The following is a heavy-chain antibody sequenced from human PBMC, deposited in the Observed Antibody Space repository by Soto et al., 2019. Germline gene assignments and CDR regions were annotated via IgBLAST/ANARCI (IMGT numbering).Heavy chain of an antibody. CDR1: GGSISSYY. CDR2: IYTSGST. D-gene: IGHD6-19*01. J-gene: IGHJ4*02. Sequence: SETLSLTCTVSGGSISSYYWSWIRQPAGKGLEWIGRIYTSGSTDYNPSLKSRVTMSVDTSKNQFSLKLSSVTAADTAVYYCARDSSFEVAGLLDYWGQGTLVTVSS. CDR3: ARDSSFEVAGLLDY. V-gene: IGHV4-4*07.